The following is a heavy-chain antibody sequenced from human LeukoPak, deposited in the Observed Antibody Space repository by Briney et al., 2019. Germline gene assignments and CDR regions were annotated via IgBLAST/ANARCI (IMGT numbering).Heavy chain of an antibody. Sequence: PGGSLRLSCAASGFTFSSYGMHWVRQALGKGLEWVAVISYDGSNKYYADSVKGRFTISRDNSKNTLYLQMNCLRAEDTAVYYCAKFSWGTTRYFDYWGQGTLVTVSS. CDR1: GFTFSSYG. D-gene: IGHD1-7*01. V-gene: IGHV3-30*18. CDR3: AKFSWGTTRYFDY. J-gene: IGHJ4*02. CDR2: ISYDGSNK.